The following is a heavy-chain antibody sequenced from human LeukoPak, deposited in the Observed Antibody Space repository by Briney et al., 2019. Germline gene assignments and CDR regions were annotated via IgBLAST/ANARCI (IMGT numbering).Heavy chain of an antibody. CDR1: GVTFSHFA. CDR3: AQDAQRGFAYSNSLEH. D-gene: IGHD4-11*01. Sequence: GTSLRLSCAASGVTFSHFAMHWVRQAPDKGLEWVAVIWSDATNEYYADSVKGRFTISRDNFKRTVSLEMNSLRAEDTAVYYCAQDAQRGFAYSNSLEHWGQGSLVIVSS. J-gene: IGHJ5*02. V-gene: IGHV3-33*06. CDR2: IWSDATNE.